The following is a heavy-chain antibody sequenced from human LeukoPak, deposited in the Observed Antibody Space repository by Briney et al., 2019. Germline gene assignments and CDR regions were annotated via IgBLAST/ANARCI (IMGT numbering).Heavy chain of an antibody. CDR3: AREDIWDTAMATGVFDY. Sequence: GGSLRLSCAASGFTFSDYYMSWIRQAPGKGLEWVAVIWYDGSNKYYADSVKGRFTISRDNSKNTLYLQMNSLRAEDTAVYYCAREDIWDTAMATGVFDYWGQGTLVTVSS. D-gene: IGHD5-18*01. CDR2: IWYDGSNK. J-gene: IGHJ4*02. CDR1: GFTFSDYY. V-gene: IGHV3-33*08.